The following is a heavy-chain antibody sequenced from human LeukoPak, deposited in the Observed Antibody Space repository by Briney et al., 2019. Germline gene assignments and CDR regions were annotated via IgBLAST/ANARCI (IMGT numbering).Heavy chain of an antibody. V-gene: IGHV1-2*02. CDR2: INPNSGGT. CDR1: GYTFTGYY. CDR3: ARDLRWGVVDFDY. D-gene: IGHD3-3*01. Sequence: ASVKVSCKASGYTFTGYYMHWVRQAPGQGLGWMGWINPNSGGTNYAQKFQGRVTTTRDTSISTAYMELSRLRSDDTAVYYCARDLRWGVVDFDYWGQGTLVTVSS. J-gene: IGHJ4*02.